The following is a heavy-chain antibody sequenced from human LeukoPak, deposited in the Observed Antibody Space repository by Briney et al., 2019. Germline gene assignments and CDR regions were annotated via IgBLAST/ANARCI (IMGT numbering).Heavy chain of an antibody. Sequence: GRSLRLSCAASGFTFSSYAMHWVRQAPGRGLEWMAVVSYDGSNKYYSDSVKGRFTISRDNSNNTLYLQMNSLRAEDTAVYYCARDTPLDSSGYYFDYWGKGNLVTVSS. D-gene: IGHD3-22*01. CDR3: ARDTPLDSSGYYFDY. CDR2: VSYDGSNK. V-gene: IGHV3-30*04. J-gene: IGHJ4*02. CDR1: GFTFSSYA.